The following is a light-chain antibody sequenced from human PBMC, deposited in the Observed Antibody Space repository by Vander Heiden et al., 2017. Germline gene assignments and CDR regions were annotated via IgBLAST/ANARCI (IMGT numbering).Light chain of an antibody. CDR3: QQRSNWPPLT. CDR1: QSVSSY. Sequence: EIVLTQSPATLSFSPAERATLSCRASQSVSSYLAWYQQKPGQAPRLLIYDASNRATGIPARFSGSGSGKGFTLTISSPEPEDFAVYYCQQRSNWPPLTFGGGTKVEIK. J-gene: IGKJ4*01. V-gene: IGKV3-11*01. CDR2: DAS.